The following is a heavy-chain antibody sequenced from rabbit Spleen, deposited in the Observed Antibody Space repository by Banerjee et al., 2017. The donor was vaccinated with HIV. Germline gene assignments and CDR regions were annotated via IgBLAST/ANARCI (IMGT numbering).Heavy chain of an antibody. V-gene: IGHV1S45*01. CDR1: GVSLNAKDV. D-gene: IGHD8-1*01. CDR3: ARDTGTSFSTYGMDL. CDR2: INTATGKG. Sequence: EQLEESGGGLVKPEGSLTLTCKASGVSLNAKDVMCWVRQAPGKGLEWIACINTATGKGVYASWAKGRFTISKTSSTTVTLQMTSLTAADTATYFCARDTGTSFSTYGMDLWGPGTLVTVS. J-gene: IGHJ6*01.